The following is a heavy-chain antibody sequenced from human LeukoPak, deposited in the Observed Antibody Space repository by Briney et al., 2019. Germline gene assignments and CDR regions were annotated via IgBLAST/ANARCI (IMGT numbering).Heavy chain of an antibody. V-gene: IGHV4-39*01. D-gene: IGHD3-3*01. CDR1: GGSISSSSYY. J-gene: IGHJ6*03. Sequence: PSETLSLTCTVSGGSISSSSYYWGWIRQPPGKGLEWIGSIYYSGSTYYNPSLKSRVTISVDTSKNQFSLKLSSVTAADTAVYYCARPSLGVDPYYYYYYMDVWGKGTTVTVSS. CDR3: ARPSLGVDPYYYYYYMDV. CDR2: IYYSGST.